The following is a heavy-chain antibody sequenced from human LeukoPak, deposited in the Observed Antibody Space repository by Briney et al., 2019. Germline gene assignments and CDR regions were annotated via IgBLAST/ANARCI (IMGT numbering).Heavy chain of an antibody. CDR1: GYTFTSYY. CDR2: INPIGGTT. CDR3: ARSLPERFLEWSLGLYY. Sequence: ASVKVSCKASGYTFTSYYIHWVRQAPGQGLEWMGIINPIGGTTHYAQKFQGRVTMTRDTSTTTVYMELSSLGSEDTAVYYCARSLPERFLEWSLGLYYWGQGTLVTVSS. D-gene: IGHD3-3*01. J-gene: IGHJ4*02. V-gene: IGHV1-46*01.